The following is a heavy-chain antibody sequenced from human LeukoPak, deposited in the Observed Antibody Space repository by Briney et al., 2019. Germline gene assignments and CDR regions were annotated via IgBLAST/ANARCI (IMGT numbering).Heavy chain of an antibody. D-gene: IGHD3-16*01. CDR3: ARDRLGGGIRDY. J-gene: IGHJ4*02. V-gene: IGHV3-30*02. Sequence: GGSLRLSCAASEFIFNNYAMSWVRQAPGKGLEWVAFIRYDGSNKYYADSVKGRFTISRDNSKNTLYLQMNSLRAEDTAVYYCARDRLGGGIRDYWGQGTLVTVSS. CDR2: IRYDGSNK. CDR1: EFIFNNYA.